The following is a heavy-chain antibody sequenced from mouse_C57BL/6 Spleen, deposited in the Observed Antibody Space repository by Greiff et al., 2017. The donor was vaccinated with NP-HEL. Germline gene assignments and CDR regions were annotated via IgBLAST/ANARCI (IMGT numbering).Heavy chain of an antibody. CDR3: AIPQAYDYDLSYWYFDV. V-gene: IGHV1-74*01. CDR2: IHPSDSDT. Sequence: QVPLQQPGAVLVKPGASVTVSCKASVYTFTSSWLHWVQQWPGQGLAWIGRIHPSDSDTNYNQKFKGKATLTVDKSSSTAYMQLSSLTSEDSAVYYCAIPQAYDYDLSYWYFDVWGTGTTVTVSS. D-gene: IGHD2-4*01. J-gene: IGHJ1*03. CDR1: VYTFTSSW.